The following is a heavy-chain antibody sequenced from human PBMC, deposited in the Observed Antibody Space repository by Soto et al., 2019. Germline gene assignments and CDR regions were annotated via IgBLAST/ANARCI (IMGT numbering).Heavy chain of an antibody. V-gene: IGHV5-10-1*01. J-gene: IGHJ4*02. CDR3: VSKIYDSDTGPNCQYELDS. CDR1: GYSFAGYW. CDR2: IDPSDSQT. Sequence: GESLKISCKGSGYSFAGYWITWVRQKPGKGLEWMGRIDPSDSQTYYSPSFRGHVTISATKSITTVFLQWSSLRASDTAMYYCVSKIYDSDTGPNCQYELDSLGRGTPVTVSS. D-gene: IGHD3-22*01.